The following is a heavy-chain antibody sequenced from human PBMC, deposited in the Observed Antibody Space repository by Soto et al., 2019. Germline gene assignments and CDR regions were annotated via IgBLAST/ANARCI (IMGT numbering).Heavy chain of an antibody. D-gene: IGHD3-10*01. V-gene: IGHV2-5*01. CDR1: GFSLTTGVG. J-gene: IGHJ5*02. CDR3: AHRVNMARGPYNYFGP. CDR2: IYWNDEK. Sequence: SGPTLVNPTQTLTLTCSFSGFSLTTGVGVGWIRQPPGKALEWLAIIYWNDEKLYNPSLKTRLTITKDTSKSQVVLTVTDTDPVDTATYYCAHRVNMARGPYNYFGPWCQGTLVTVSS.